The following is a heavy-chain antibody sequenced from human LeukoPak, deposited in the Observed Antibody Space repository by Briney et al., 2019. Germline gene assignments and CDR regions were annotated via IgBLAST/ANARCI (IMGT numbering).Heavy chain of an antibody. Sequence: TSETLSLTCAVSGASISSSIHYWGWVRQPPGKGLEWIGSVYYSGGTYYNPSLESRLTISVDTSNNRFSLKLKSVTAADTAVFYCARVTTGSTTLDSWGQGILVTVSS. CDR2: VYYSGGT. CDR3: ARVTTGSTTLDS. CDR1: GASISSSIHY. D-gene: IGHD1-1*01. J-gene: IGHJ5*01. V-gene: IGHV4-39*02.